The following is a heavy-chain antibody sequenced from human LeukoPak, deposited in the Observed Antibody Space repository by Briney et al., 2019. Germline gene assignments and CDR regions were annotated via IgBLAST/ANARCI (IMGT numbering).Heavy chain of an antibody. CDR3: ARGGGYSGYCFDY. CDR2: IRYDGSNK. J-gene: IGHJ4*02. Sequence: PGGSLRLSCAASGFTFSSYGMHWVRQAPGKGLEWVAFIRYDGSNKYYADSVKGRFTISRDNAKNSLYLQMNSLRAEDTAVYYCARGGGYSGYCFDYWGQGTLVTVSS. D-gene: IGHD5-12*01. V-gene: IGHV3-30*02. CDR1: GFTFSSYG.